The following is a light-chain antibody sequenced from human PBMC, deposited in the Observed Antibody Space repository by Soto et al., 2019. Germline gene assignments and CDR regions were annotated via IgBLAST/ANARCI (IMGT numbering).Light chain of an antibody. J-gene: IGLJ2*01. CDR3: SSYAGSSARVV. CDR1: STDFENYNL. V-gene: IGLV2-23*01. CDR2: EGT. Sequence: QSALTQPASVSGSPGQSITISCTRSSTDFENYNLVSWYQHCPDKAPKLIIYEGTKRPLEISDRFSGSESDTTASLIISGIQTEDEADYYCSSYAGSSARVVFGGGTKLTVL.